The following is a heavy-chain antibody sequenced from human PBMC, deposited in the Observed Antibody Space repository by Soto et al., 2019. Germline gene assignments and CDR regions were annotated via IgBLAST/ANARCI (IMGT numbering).Heavy chain of an antibody. Sequence: QVQLVQSGAEVKKPGSSVKVSCKASGGTFSSYAISWVRQAPGQGLEWMGGIIPIFGTANYAQKFQGRVTITADESTSTAYMELSSLRSEDTSMYYCARAPDFYDSSDYYYYYGMDVWGQGTTVTVSS. J-gene: IGHJ6*02. D-gene: IGHD3-22*01. CDR2: IIPIFGTA. CDR1: GGTFSSYA. CDR3: ARAPDFYDSSDYYYYYGMDV. V-gene: IGHV1-69*01.